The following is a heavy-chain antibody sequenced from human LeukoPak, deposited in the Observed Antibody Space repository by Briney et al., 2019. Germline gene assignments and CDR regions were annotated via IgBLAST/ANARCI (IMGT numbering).Heavy chain of an antibody. D-gene: IGHD3-10*01. CDR1: GFTVSSNY. Sequence: GGSLRLSCAASGFTVSSNYMSWVRQAPGKGLEWVSVIYSGGSTYYADSVKGRFTFSRDNSKNTLYLQMNSLRAEDTAVYYCARLPNSGSYWDYFDYWGQGTLVTVSS. CDR2: IYSGGST. V-gene: IGHV3-53*01. J-gene: IGHJ4*02. CDR3: ARLPNSGSYWDYFDY.